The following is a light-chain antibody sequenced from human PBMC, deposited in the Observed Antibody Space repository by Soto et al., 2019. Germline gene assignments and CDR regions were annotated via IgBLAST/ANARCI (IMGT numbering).Light chain of an antibody. Sequence: EIGLTQSPGTVSLSPGERATLSCRASQRVSSTYLAWYQQKPGQAPRLLIYGTSSRATGIPTRFSGSGSGTDFTLSITRLEPEDFAVYYCQQDETSLGLTFGQGTKVDIK. CDR3: QQDETSLGLT. V-gene: IGKV3-20*01. CDR2: GTS. CDR1: QRVSSTY. J-gene: IGKJ1*01.